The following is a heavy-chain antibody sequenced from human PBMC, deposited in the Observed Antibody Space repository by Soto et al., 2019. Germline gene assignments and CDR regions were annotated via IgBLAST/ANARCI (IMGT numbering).Heavy chain of an antibody. D-gene: IGHD1-1*01. V-gene: IGHV1-69*01. CDR3: AITRQRRPVFYVDY. CDR2: IIPKYGTT. CDR1: GGPFNTFG. J-gene: IGHJ4*02. Sequence: QVQLMQSGAEVTKPGSSVKVSCKASGGPFNTFGISWVRQAPGQGLEWMGGIIPKYGTTNYARRFQGRVTITAEESTTTAYLELSSLRHADTAIYYCAITRQRRPVFYVDYWGQGTPISVTS.